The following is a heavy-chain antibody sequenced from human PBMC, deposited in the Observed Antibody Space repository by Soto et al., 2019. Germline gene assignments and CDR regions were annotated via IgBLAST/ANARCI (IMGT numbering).Heavy chain of an antibody. CDR2: ISVSGNII. CDR1: VFTFITYE. CDR3: VRDTMRASAAASLDY. V-gene: IGHV3-48*03. Sequence: GGSLGLCCAYSVFTFITYEFNWVSQAPGRGLEWISYISVSGNIIKYADSVKGRFTISRDNAENSLHLHMSSLRVDDTAVYFCVRDTMRASAAASLDYWGQGTQVTVSS. D-gene: IGHD6-13*01. J-gene: IGHJ4*02.